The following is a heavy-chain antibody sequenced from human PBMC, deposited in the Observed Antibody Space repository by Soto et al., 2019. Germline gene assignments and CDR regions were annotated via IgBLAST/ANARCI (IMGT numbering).Heavy chain of an antibody. Sequence: NPSETLSLTCTVSGGSISSGDYYWSWIRQPPGKGLKWIGYIYYSGSTYYNPSLKSRVTISVDTSKNQFSLKLSSVTAADTAVYYCAREAAPVYYGMDVWGQGTTVTVSS. J-gene: IGHJ6*02. D-gene: IGHD6-25*01. CDR2: IYYSGST. CDR3: AREAAPVYYGMDV. V-gene: IGHV4-30-4*01. CDR1: GGSISSGDYY.